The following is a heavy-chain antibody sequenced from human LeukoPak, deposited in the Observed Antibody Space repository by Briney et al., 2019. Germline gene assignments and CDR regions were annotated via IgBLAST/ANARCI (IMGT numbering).Heavy chain of an antibody. CDR2: ISSGRTHI. CDR3: ARDGDYDYDYYYYNCMDL. J-gene: IGHJ6*03. CDR1: GFSFNNYN. D-gene: IGHD5-12*01. V-gene: IGHV3-21*06. Sequence: KPGGSLRLSXTASGFSFNNYNMNWVRQAPGKGLEWLASISSGRTHIYHAESVWGRFTVSRDNAKNSLYLQMTSLRPEDTAVYYCARDGDYDYDYYYYNCMDLWGKGTTVLVSS.